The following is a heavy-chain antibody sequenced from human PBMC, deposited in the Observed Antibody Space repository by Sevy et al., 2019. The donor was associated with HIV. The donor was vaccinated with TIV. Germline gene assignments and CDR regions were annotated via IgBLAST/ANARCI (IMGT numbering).Heavy chain of an antibody. V-gene: IGHV1-18*01. CDR2: ISAYGDT. CDR1: GYTFTTRG. Sequence: ASVNVSCTASGYTFTTRGLTWVRQAPGQGLEWMGWISAYGDTDYAQQVQGRITMTTDTSTKTAYMELRNLRSDDTAVYYCARDSGLRGISGDFDYWGQGTLVTVSS. J-gene: IGHJ4*02. CDR3: ARDSGLRGISGDFDY. D-gene: IGHD3-10*01.